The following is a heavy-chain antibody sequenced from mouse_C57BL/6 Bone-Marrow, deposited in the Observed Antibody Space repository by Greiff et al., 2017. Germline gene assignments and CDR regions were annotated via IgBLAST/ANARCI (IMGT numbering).Heavy chain of an antibody. CDR1: GYTFTSYG. Sequence: QVQLQQSGAELARPGASVKLSCKASGYTFTSYGISWVKQRTGQGLEWIGEIYPRSGTTYYNEKFKGKATLTADKSSSTAYMELRSLTSEDSAVYFCARLDYYGSSQSFYAMDYWGQGTSVTVSS. J-gene: IGHJ4*01. CDR3: ARLDYYGSSQSFYAMDY. V-gene: IGHV1-81*01. D-gene: IGHD1-1*01. CDR2: IYPRSGTT.